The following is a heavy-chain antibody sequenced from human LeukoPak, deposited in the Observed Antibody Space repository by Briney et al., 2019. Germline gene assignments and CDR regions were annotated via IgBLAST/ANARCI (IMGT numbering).Heavy chain of an antibody. CDR1: GFTFNHYA. CDR2: IDKSGANT. CDR3: AKDLHYYGVDV. Sequence: TGGSLRLSCVASGFTFNHYAIWVRQAPGKGLEWVSAIDKSGANTYYAGSVKGWFTISRDNSRNTLYLQMNSLRAEDTALYYCAKDLHYYGVDVWGQGTMVTVSS. V-gene: IGHV3-23*01. J-gene: IGHJ6*02.